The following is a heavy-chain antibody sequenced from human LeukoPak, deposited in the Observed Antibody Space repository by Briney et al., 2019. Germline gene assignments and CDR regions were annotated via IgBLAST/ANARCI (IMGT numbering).Heavy chain of an antibody. CDR1: GFTFSSHA. Sequence: GRSLTLSCAVSGFTFSSHALNWVRQTPGKGLEWVAVISYDGSAEYYADSVKGRFTISRDNSKNTLYLQMNGLRAEDTAVYYCAKDGWPFDPWGQGTLVTVSS. CDR2: ISYDGSAE. CDR3: AKDGWPFDP. J-gene: IGHJ5*02. V-gene: IGHV3-30*04. D-gene: IGHD6-19*01.